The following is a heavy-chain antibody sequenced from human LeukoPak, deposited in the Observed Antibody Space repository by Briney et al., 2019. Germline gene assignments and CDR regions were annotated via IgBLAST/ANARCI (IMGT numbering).Heavy chain of an antibody. D-gene: IGHD3-16*01. CDR1: GFTFDDYA. J-gene: IGHJ3*02. CDR3: ARLFGNSFDI. Sequence: GRSLRLSCAASGFTFDDYAMHWVRHAPGKGLEWVAGIRWNSGSKGYADSVKGRFTISRDNAKYSLYLQMNSLRAEDTAVYYCARLFGNSFDIWGQGTMVTVSS. CDR2: IRWNSGSK. V-gene: IGHV3-9*01.